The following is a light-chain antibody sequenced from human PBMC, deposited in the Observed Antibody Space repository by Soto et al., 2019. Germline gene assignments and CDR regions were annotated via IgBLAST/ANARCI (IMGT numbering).Light chain of an antibody. CDR3: CSYAGSSTSAVV. V-gene: IGLV2-23*01. J-gene: IGLJ2*01. CDR1: SSDVGSYNL. Sequence: QSALTQPASVSGSPGQSITISCTGTSSDVGSYNLVSWYQQHPGKAPKLMIYEGSKRPSGVSNRFSGPKSGNTASLTISGLQAEDEADYYCCSYAGSSTSAVVFGGGTKLTVL. CDR2: EGS.